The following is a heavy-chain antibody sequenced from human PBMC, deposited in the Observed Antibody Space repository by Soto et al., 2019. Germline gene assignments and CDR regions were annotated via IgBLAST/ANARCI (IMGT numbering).Heavy chain of an antibody. CDR2: ISSSSSYI. CDR3: VWSFVQRLAIKTTDY. Sequence: GGSLRLSCAASGFTFSSYSMNWVRQAPGKGLEWVSSISSSSSYIYYADSVKGRFTISRDNAKNSLYLQMNSLRAEDTAVYYCVWSFVQRLAIKTTDYWGQGTLVTVSS. V-gene: IGHV3-21*01. CDR1: GFTFSSYS. D-gene: IGHD1-1*01. J-gene: IGHJ4*02.